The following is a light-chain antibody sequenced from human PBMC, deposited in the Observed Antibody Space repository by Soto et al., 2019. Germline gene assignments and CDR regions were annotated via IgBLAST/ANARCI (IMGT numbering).Light chain of an antibody. Sequence: SSLTQPASVSGSPGQSITVSCSGTSRDVGAYNLVSWYQQFPGKGPKLLIYEVRHRPSGVSYRFSGSKSGNTASLTISSLLPEDEAVYFCSSFSQRNDLVFGGVTKLTV. CDR2: EVR. J-gene: IGLJ2*01. CDR1: SRDVGAYNL. V-gene: IGLV2-14*01. CDR3: SSFSQRNDLV.